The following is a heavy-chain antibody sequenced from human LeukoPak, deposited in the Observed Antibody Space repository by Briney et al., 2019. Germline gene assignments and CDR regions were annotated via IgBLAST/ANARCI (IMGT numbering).Heavy chain of an antibody. V-gene: IGHV4-59*08. J-gene: IGHJ3*02. CDR1: GGSISSYY. Sequence: SETLSLTCTVSGGSISSYYWSWIRQPPGKGLEWIGYIYYSGSTNYNPSLKSRVTISVDTSKNQFPLKLSSVTAADTAVYYCARPTDNYGDYDAFDIWGQGTMVTVSS. CDR2: IYYSGST. D-gene: IGHD4-17*01. CDR3: ARPTDNYGDYDAFDI.